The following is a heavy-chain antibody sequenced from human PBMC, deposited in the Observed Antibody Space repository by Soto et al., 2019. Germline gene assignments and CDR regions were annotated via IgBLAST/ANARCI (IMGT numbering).Heavy chain of an antibody. J-gene: IGHJ3*02. CDR1: GFTFSDYY. CDR2: ISSSGSTI. D-gene: IGHD6-19*01. CDR3: ARYSSGWWSAALDI. V-gene: IGHV3-11*01. Sequence: PGGSLRLSCAASGFTFSDYYMSWIRQAPGKGLEWVSYISSSGSTIYYADSVKGRFTISRDNAKNSLYLQMNSLRAEDTAVYYCARYSSGWWSAALDIWGQGTMVTVSS.